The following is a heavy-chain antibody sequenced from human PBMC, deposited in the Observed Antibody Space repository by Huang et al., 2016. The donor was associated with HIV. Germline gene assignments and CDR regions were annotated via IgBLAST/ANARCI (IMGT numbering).Heavy chain of an antibody. Sequence: VESGGRLVQPGGSIRLSCVGSTFTFGAYWMSWVRQSPGKGREWVANIKQDESEKYDVESVKGRFNISRDNAKKVLFLEMNNVRVEDTATYYCATKTAAMDIWGQGTTVTVS. CDR1: TFTFGAYW. CDR2: IKQDESEK. D-gene: IGHD1-7*01. V-gene: IGHV3-7*01. J-gene: IGHJ6*02. CDR3: ATKTAAMDI.